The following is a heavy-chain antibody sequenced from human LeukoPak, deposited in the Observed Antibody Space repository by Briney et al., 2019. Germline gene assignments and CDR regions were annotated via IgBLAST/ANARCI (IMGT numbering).Heavy chain of an antibody. CDR1: GFTFSSYG. D-gene: IGHD3-22*01. J-gene: IGHJ4*02. CDR3: ARVRGDSSGFDY. Sequence: QSGRSLRLSCAASGFTFSSYGMRWVRQAPGKGLEWVAVIWRDENKKYYGDSVKGQYTISRHNSKTTLYLQMNIRRAEDTAVYYCARVRGDSSGFDYWGQGNLATVS. V-gene: IGHV3-33*01. CDR2: IWRDENKK.